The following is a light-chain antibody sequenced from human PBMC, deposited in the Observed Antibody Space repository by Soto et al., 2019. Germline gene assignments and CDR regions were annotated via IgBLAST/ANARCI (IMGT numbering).Light chain of an antibody. CDR1: QSISIN. CDR2: AAS. CDR3: QQYNNWPPTT. Sequence: EIVMTQSPATLSVSPGERAILCFRASQSISINLAWYQQKPGQAPRLLIYAASNRATGVPARFSGSWSGTEFTLTISSLQSEDFAVYYCQQYNNWPPTTFGQGTKVDI. V-gene: IGKV3-15*01. J-gene: IGKJ1*01.